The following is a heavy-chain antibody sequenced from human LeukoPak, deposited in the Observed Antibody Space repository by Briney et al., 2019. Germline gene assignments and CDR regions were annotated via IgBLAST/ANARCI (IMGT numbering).Heavy chain of an antibody. CDR2: KYYSRGA. CDR3: ERDGRSGYPPGGWFDP. D-gene: IGHD3-22*01. Sequence: PSETLSLTCTVSVGSISSYYWSWIRHPPGRGLECSGHKYYSRGANYNPSLKSRVTISVDTSKNQFSLKLSSVTAADAAVYYCERDGRSGYPPGGWFDPWGQGTLVTVSS. CDR1: VGSISSYY. V-gene: IGHV4-59*01. J-gene: IGHJ5*02.